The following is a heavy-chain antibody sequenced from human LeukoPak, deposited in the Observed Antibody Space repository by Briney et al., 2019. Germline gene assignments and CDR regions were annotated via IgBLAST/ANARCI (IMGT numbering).Heavy chain of an antibody. CDR2: ITYDGSNK. D-gene: IGHD3-10*01. CDR1: GFTFSSYP. J-gene: IGHJ4*02. Sequence: GRSLRLSCVASGFTFSSYPMHWIRQAPGKGLEWVAAITYDGSNKYYADSVKGRFTISRDNSKNTLYLQMNSLRAEDTAVYYCAKGESVRGVIINDYWGQGTLVTVSS. V-gene: IGHV3-30*04. CDR3: AKGESVRGVIINDY.